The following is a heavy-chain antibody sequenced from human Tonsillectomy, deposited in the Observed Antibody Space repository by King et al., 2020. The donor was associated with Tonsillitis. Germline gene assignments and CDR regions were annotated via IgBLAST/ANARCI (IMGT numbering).Heavy chain of an antibody. CDR1: GFTFTRYA. CDR3: AKDFYRVATIFDY. D-gene: IGHD5-12*01. Sequence: VQLVESGGGLVQPGGSLRLSCTTSGFTFTRYAVNWVRQATGKGLEWVSSISAGGDDAAYADSVKGRYTIYRDNSKNTVHLQMETLRAEDTAVYYCAKDFYRVATIFDYWGQGSLVTVSS. J-gene: IGHJ4*02. V-gene: IGHV3-23*04. CDR2: ISAGGDDA.